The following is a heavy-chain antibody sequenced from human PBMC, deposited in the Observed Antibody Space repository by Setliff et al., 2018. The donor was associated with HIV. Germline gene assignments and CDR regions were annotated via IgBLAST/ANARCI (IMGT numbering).Heavy chain of an antibody. D-gene: IGHD2-8*01. CDR3: ARGRVMVYANRRYYYYMDV. CDR2: MNPNSSNT. V-gene: IGHV1-8*02. Sequence: ASVKVSCKASGVTFINYDINWVRQAPGQGLEWMGWMNPNSSNTGYAQKFQGRVTMTRNNSINTAYMELSSLRSEDTAVYYCARGRVMVYANRRYYYYMDVWGKGTTVTVSS. J-gene: IGHJ6*03. CDR1: GVTFINYD.